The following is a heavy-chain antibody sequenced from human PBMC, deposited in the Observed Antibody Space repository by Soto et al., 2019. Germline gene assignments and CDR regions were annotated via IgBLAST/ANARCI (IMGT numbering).Heavy chain of an antibody. V-gene: IGHV2-5*02. CDR2: IYWDDDK. CDR1: GFSLTTRGVG. J-gene: IGHJ5*02. CDR3: AHIPNYYQYDWFDP. Sequence: QITLKESGPTLVKPTQTLTLTCTFSGFSLTTRGVGVGWIRQPPGKALECLALIYWDDDKRYSPSLQSRLSTLKLTXXNPVVLTMTNVDPVDTATYYCAHIPNYYQYDWFDPWGQGTLVSVSS. D-gene: IGHD3-16*01.